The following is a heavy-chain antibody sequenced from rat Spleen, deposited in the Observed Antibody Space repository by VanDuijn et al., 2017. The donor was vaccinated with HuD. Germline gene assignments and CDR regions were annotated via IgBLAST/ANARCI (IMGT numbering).Heavy chain of an antibody. J-gene: IGHJ2*01. V-gene: IGHV2-72*01. Sequence: QVQLKESGPGLVQPSQTLSLTCTVSGFSLTSYHVSWVRQPPGQSLVWMGTIWAGGGATYNSDIHSRLRISRDTSKRQVFLKMNSLQPEDTGSYYCVRHVNFDYWGQGVMVTVSS. CDR3: VRHVNFDY. CDR2: IWAGGGA. CDR1: GFSLTSYH.